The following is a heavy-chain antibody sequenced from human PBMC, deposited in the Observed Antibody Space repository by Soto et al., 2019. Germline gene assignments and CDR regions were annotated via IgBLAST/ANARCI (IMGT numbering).Heavy chain of an antibody. V-gene: IGHV3-66*01. CDR3: ATSPLGYGDHHY. CDR1: GFTVSSNY. Sequence: EVPLVESGGGLVQPGGSLRLSCAASGFTVSSNYMSWVRQAPGKGLEWVSVIYAGGNTYYADSVKDRFTISRHTSRNTLFLQMNSLRAEDTAVYYCATSPLGYGDHHYWGQGTLVTVSS. D-gene: IGHD4-17*01. CDR2: IYAGGNT. J-gene: IGHJ4*02.